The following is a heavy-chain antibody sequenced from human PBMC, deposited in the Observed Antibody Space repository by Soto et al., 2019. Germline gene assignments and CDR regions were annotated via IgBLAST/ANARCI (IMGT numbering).Heavy chain of an antibody. CDR3: WGYCSSTSCYSGNNWFDP. D-gene: IGHD2-2*01. V-gene: IGHV4-34*01. J-gene: IGHJ5*02. CDR1: GGSFSGYY. CDR2: INHSGST. Sequence: SETLSLTCAVYGGSFSGYYWSWIRQPPGKGLEWIGEINHSGSTDYNPSLKSRVTISVDTSKNQFSLKLSSVTAADTAVYYCWGYCSSTSCYSGNNWFDPWGQGTLVTVSS.